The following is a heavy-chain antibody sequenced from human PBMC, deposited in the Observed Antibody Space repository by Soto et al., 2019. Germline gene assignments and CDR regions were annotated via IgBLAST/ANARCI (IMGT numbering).Heavy chain of an antibody. CDR1: GFTLSGYA. CDR2: ISSNGVGT. J-gene: IGHJ6*03. D-gene: IGHD6-6*01. CDR3: ARRDRPDVYYMDV. V-gene: IGHV3-64*01. Sequence: EVQLAESGGGLAQPGGSLRLSCAASGFTLSGYAMDWVRQAPGKGLEYVSGISSNGVGTYYANSVQGRFTISRDNSKNTVYLTMGSLRPEDMAVYYWARRDRPDVYYMDVWGNGTTVTVSS.